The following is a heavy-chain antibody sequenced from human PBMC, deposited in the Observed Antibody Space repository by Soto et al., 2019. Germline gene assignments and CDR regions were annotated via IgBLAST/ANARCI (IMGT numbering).Heavy chain of an antibody. D-gene: IGHD3-22*01. CDR1: GFTFSSYG. CDR3: ASLHYYDSSAPFGY. Sequence: GGSLRLSCAASGFTFSSYGMHWVRQAPGKGLEWVAVIWYDGSNKYYADSVKGRFTISRDNSKNTLYLQMNSLRAEDTAVYYCASLHYYDSSAPFGYWGQGTLVTVSS. V-gene: IGHV3-33*01. J-gene: IGHJ4*02. CDR2: IWYDGSNK.